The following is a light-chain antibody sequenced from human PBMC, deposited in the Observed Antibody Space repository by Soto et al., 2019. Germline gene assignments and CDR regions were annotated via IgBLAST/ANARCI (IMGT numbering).Light chain of an antibody. CDR2: GAS. CDR3: QQYNNWPLT. J-gene: IGKJ4*01. CDR1: QSINNN. Sequence: EIVMTQSPATLSVSPGERATLSCRASQSINNNLAWYQQKPGQGPRLLIYGASSRATGIPARFSGSGSGTGFTLTISSLQSEDFEIYYCQQYNNWPLTFGGGTKVEIK. V-gene: IGKV3-15*01.